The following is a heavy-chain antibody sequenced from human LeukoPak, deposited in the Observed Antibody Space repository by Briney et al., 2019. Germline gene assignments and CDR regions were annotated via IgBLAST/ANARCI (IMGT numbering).Heavy chain of an antibody. J-gene: IGHJ5*02. CDR3: ARHVQDPIFGVPSSLFGFDP. CDR1: GYSFTSYW. CDR2: IYPGDSDT. D-gene: IGHD3-3*01. Sequence: GESLKIYCKGSGYSFTSYWIGWVRQMPGKGLEWMGIIYPGDSDTRYSPSFQGQVTISADKSISTAYLQWSSLKASDTAMYYCARHVQDPIFGVPSSLFGFDPWGQGTLVTVSS. V-gene: IGHV5-51*01.